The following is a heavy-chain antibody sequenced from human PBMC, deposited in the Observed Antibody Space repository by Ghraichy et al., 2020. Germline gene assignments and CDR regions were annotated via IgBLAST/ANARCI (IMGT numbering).Heavy chain of an antibody. J-gene: IGHJ4*02. D-gene: IGHD3-16*01. Sequence: GGSLRLSCRDSGFSTFTDHYIDWFRQAPGKRLEWVGRSRPESLTFTSLCAASVKGRFVISGAESQTLVFFEINALRLDATAMYYCSRDTFTYQSLWGQGTMVSVSS. V-gene: IGHV3-72*01. CDR1: GFSTFTDHY. CDR2: SRPESLTFTS. CDR3: SRDTFTYQSL.